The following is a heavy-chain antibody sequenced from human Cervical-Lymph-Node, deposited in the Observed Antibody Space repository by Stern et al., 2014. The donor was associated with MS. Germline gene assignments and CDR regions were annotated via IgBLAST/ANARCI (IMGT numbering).Heavy chain of an antibody. Sequence: VQLVESGGGLVQPGGSLRLSCAVSGFTFSSYWMHWVRQAPGEGRVWVSRSNDDGSSTAYADSVKGRFTISRDNAKNTLFLQMSSLRAEDTAMYYCTRGLPANSHVSDYWGQGTLVIVSS. CDR1: GFTFSSYW. CDR2: SNDDGSST. CDR3: TRGLPANSHVSDY. V-gene: IGHV3-74*03. J-gene: IGHJ4*02. D-gene: IGHD4/OR15-4a*01.